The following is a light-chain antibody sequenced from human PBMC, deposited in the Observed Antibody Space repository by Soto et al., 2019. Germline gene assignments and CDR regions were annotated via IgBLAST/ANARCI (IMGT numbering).Light chain of an antibody. CDR2: QDN. CDR1: KLGDKF. J-gene: IGLJ1*01. V-gene: IGLV3-1*01. CDR3: QAWDNNAPYV. Sequence: SYELTQPPSVSVSPGQTASIICSGDKLGDKFASWYQQKPGQSPMLVIYQDNKRPSGIPERFSGSNSGNTATLTISGTQAMDEADYYCQAWDNNAPYVFGTGTKLTVL.